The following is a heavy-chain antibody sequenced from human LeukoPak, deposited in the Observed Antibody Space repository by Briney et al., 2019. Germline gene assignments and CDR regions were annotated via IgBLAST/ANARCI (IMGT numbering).Heavy chain of an antibody. CDR1: GFTFDDYA. V-gene: IGHV3-9*01. D-gene: IGHD5-12*01. CDR2: ISWNSGSI. Sequence: GGSLRLSCAASGFTFDDYAMHWVRHAPGKGLEWVSGISWNSGSIGYADSVKGRFTISRDNAKNSLYLQMNSLRAEDTALYYCAKSDRWLRLGLFDYWGQGTLVTVSS. CDR3: AKSDRWLRLGLFDY. J-gene: IGHJ4*02.